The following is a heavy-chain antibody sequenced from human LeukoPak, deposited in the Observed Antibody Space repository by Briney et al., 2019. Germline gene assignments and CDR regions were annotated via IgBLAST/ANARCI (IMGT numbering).Heavy chain of an antibody. D-gene: IGHD6-13*01. J-gene: IGHJ5*02. Sequence: SETLSLTCAVYGGSFSGYYWSWIRQPPGKGLEWIGEINHSGSTYYNPSLKSRVTISVDTSKNQFSLKLSSVTAADTAVYYCARKEGGQLVNTRRWFDPWGQGTLVTVSS. CDR1: GGSFSGYY. CDR3: ARKEGGQLVNTRRWFDP. V-gene: IGHV4-34*01. CDR2: INHSGST.